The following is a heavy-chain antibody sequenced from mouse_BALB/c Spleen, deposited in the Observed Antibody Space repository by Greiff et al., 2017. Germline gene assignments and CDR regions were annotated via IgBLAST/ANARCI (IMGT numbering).Heavy chain of an antibody. Sequence: QVHVKQSGAELVRPGTSVKVSCKASGYAFTNYLIEWVKQRPGQGLEWIGVINPGSGGTNYNEKFKGKATLTADKSSSTAYMQLSSLTSDDSAVYFCARGVLRLSYYFDYWGQGTTLTVSS. CDR2: INPGSGGT. D-gene: IGHD1-2*01. CDR3: ARGVLRLSYYFDY. CDR1: GYAFTNYL. J-gene: IGHJ2*01. V-gene: IGHV1-54*01.